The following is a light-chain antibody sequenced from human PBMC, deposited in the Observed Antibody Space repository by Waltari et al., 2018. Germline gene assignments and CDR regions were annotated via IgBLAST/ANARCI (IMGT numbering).Light chain of an antibody. V-gene: IGLV3-19*01. J-gene: IGLJ3*02. CDR3: YSRKGSANQVV. CDR2: GKD. Sequence: SSELTQDPAVSVTLGQTVRFTCQGDSLRTSYASWYQLKPGQAPVLVIYGKDKRPSGVPDRISGDSSGTTSSLTITGAQAEDEADYYCYSRKGSANQVVFAGGTKVTVL. CDR1: SLRTSY.